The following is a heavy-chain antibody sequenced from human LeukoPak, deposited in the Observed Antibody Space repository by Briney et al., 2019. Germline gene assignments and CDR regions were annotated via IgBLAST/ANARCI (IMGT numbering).Heavy chain of an antibody. J-gene: IGHJ4*02. CDR3: ARVVQTGLISSSTSCVDY. CDR2: ISSSSTYI. V-gene: IGHV3-21*01. CDR1: GFTFNTYS. Sequence: GGSLRLSCAASGFTFNTYSMNWVRQAPGKGLEWVSSISSSSTYIYYADSVKGRFTISRDNAKNSLYLQMNSLRAEDTAVYYCARVVQTGLISSSTSCVDYWGQGTLVTVSS. D-gene: IGHD2-2*01.